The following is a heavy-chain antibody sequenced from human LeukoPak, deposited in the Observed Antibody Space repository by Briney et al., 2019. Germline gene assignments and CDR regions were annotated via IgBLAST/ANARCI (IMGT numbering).Heavy chain of an antibody. Sequence: SETLSLTCTVSGGSISSGSYYWSWLGQPAGKGLEWIGRIYTGGSTNYNPSLKRRVTISVDTSKNQFCLKLSSVTAADTPVYYCARGGITMVRGGNSFDPWGQGTLVTVSS. CDR3: ARGGITMVRGGNSFDP. J-gene: IGHJ5*02. CDR2: IYTGGST. CDR1: GGSISSGSYY. D-gene: IGHD3-10*01. V-gene: IGHV4-61*02.